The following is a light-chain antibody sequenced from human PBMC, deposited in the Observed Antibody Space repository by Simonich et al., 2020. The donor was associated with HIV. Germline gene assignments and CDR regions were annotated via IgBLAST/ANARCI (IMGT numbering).Light chain of an antibody. J-gene: IGKJ1*01. CDR2: KAS. CDR1: QSSSSW. Sequence: DIQMTQSPSTLYASVGERVTITCRASQSSSSWLAWYQQKPGKAPKLLIYKASSLESGVPSRFSGSGSGTEFTLTISSLQPDDFATYYCQQYNSYSPAFGQGTKVEIK. V-gene: IGKV1-5*03. CDR3: QQYNSYSPA.